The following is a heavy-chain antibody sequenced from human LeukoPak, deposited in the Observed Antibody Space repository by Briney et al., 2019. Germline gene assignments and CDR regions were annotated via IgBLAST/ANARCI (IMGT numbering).Heavy chain of an antibody. Sequence: ASVKVSCKASGYTFTGYYMHWVRQAPGQGLEWMGWINPNSGGTNYAQKFQGRVTMTRDTSISTAYMELSRLRSDDTAVYYCARDEGATSGKFDPWGQGTLVTASS. CDR2: INPNSGGT. CDR1: GYTFTGYY. V-gene: IGHV1-2*02. D-gene: IGHD1-26*01. CDR3: ARDEGATSGKFDP. J-gene: IGHJ5*02.